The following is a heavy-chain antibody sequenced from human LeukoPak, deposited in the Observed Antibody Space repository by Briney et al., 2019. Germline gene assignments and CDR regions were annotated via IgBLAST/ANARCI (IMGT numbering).Heavy chain of an antibody. V-gene: IGHV1-69*04. CDR1: GGTFSSYA. J-gene: IGHJ4*02. D-gene: IGHD3-22*01. Sequence: ASVKVSCKASGGTFSSYAISWVRQAPGQGVEWMGRIIPILGIANYAQKFQGRVTITADKSTSTAYMELSSLRSEDTAVYYCARFYYDSSGYYGFDYWGQGTLVTVSS. CDR2: IIPILGIA. CDR3: ARFYYDSSGYYGFDY.